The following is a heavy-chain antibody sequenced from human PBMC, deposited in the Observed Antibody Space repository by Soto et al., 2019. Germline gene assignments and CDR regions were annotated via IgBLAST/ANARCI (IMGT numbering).Heavy chain of an antibody. CDR1: GFTFSSYA. V-gene: IGHV3-23*01. J-gene: IGHJ5*02. CDR2: ISGSGGST. Sequence: GGSLRLSCAASGFTFSSYAMSWVRQAPGKGLEWVSAISGSGGSTYYADSVKGRFTISRDNSKNTLYLQMNSLRAEDTAVYYCAKEGGSITMVRGSPEVSWGQGTLVTVS. D-gene: IGHD3-10*01. CDR3: AKEGGSITMVRGSPEVS.